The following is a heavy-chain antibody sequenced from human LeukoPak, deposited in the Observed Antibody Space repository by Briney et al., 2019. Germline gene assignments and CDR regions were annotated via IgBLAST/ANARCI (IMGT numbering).Heavy chain of an antibody. Sequence: GGSLRLSCAASGFTFSSYAMSWVRQAPGKGLEWVSAISGSGGSTYYADSVKGRFTISRDNSKKTLYMRMKSLRAEDTAVYYCATLMTTVPNWFDPWGQGTLVTVSS. J-gene: IGHJ5*02. CDR1: GFTFSSYA. V-gene: IGHV3-23*01. CDR3: ATLMTTVPNWFDP. D-gene: IGHD4-11*01. CDR2: ISGSGGST.